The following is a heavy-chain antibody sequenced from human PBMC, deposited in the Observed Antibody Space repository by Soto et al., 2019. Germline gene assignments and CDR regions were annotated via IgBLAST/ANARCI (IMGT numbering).Heavy chain of an antibody. D-gene: IGHD2-15*01. CDR2: INGDGVST. J-gene: IGHJ4*02. Sequence: GGSLRLSCAASGFTFSSYWMHWVRQDPEKGLVWVSRINGDGVSTSYADSVKGRFTISRDNAKDTLYLHMNSLGAEDTAVYYCARISQGTYCRGGNCYSDYWGQGTLVTVSS. CDR1: GFTFSSYW. V-gene: IGHV3-74*01. CDR3: ARISQGTYCRGGNCYSDY.